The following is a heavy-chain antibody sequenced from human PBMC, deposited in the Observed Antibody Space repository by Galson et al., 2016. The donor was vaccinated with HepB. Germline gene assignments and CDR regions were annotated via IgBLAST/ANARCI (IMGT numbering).Heavy chain of an antibody. D-gene: IGHD3-10*01. CDR2: ISYTGSNE. Sequence: SLRLSCAASGFSFSLNTVHWVRQLPGKGLEWVALISYTGSNEIYAESVKGRFQISRDNSKNTLYLQMSNLRGEDTAVYYCARSFRDFVFEGSLYGLDVWGQGTTVIVSS. J-gene: IGHJ6*02. V-gene: IGHV3-30*04. CDR1: GFSFSLNT. CDR3: ARSFRDFVFEGSLYGLDV.